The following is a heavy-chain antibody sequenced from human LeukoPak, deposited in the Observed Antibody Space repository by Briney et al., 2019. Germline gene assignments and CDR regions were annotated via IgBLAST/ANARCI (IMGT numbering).Heavy chain of an antibody. Sequence: SETLSLTCTVSGGSISSYYWSWIRQPSGKGLEWIAYIYYSGSTNYNPSLKSRVTISVDTSKNQFSLKLSSVTAADTAVYYCARPGSYVLDAFDIWGQGTMVTVSS. CDR2: IYYSGST. CDR1: GGSISSYY. V-gene: IGHV4-59*01. D-gene: IGHD3-16*01. CDR3: ARPGSYVLDAFDI. J-gene: IGHJ3*02.